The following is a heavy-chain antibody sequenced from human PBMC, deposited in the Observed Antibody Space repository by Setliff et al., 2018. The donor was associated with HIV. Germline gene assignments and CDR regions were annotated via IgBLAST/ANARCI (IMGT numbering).Heavy chain of an antibody. V-gene: IGHV1-69*13. CDR3: ATRPVAGNIWKAYYYGMDV. Sequence: SVKVSCKASGYTFTSNYAFSWVREAPGQGLEWMGGIIPFFHSQNYAQRFRGRLTITADEFTTTAYMELGSLTPEDTAIYFCATRPVAGNIWKAYYYGMDVWGQGTTVTVSS. J-gene: IGHJ6*02. D-gene: IGHD6-19*01. CDR2: IIPFFHSQ. CDR1: GYTFTSNYA.